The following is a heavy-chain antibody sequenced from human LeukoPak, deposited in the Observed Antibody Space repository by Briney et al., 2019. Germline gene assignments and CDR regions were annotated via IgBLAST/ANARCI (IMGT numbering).Heavy chain of an antibody. D-gene: IGHD6-19*01. CDR1: GFTVNSNY. V-gene: IGHV3-66*01. CDR3: ARGPGWNYFDY. Sequence: PGGSLRLSCAASGFTVNSNYMTWVRQAPGKGLEWVSVIYSGGSTYYADSVKGRFTISRDNLKNTLYLQMNSLRAEDTAVYYCARGPGWNYFDYWGQGTLVTVSS. CDR2: IYSGGST. J-gene: IGHJ4*02.